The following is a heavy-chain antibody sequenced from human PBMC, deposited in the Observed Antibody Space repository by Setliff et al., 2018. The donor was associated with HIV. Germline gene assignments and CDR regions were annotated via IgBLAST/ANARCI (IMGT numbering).Heavy chain of an antibody. Sequence: SETLSLTCTVYGYSISSGYYWGWRRQPPGKGLEWSGSIYHSGITYYKSSLKSRVTRSVDTSKNQFSLNLTSVTAADTAVYYCARLGYSGSLVGSFDIWGQGTMVTVSS. CDR2: IYHSGIT. D-gene: IGHD1-26*01. CDR1: GYSISSGYY. CDR3: ARLGYSGSLVGSFDI. J-gene: IGHJ3*02. V-gene: IGHV4-38-2*02.